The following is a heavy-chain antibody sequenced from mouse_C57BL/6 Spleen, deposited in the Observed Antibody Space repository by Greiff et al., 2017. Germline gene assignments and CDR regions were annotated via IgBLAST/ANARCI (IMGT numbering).Heavy chain of an antibody. CDR1: GFSLSTSGMG. J-gene: IGHJ2*01. CDR3: ARRERAYYSFDY. Sequence: QVQLKESGPGILQSSQTLSLTCSFSGFSLSTSGMGVSWLRQPSGKGLEWLAHIYWDDDKRYKPSLKRRLTSTKATTRNQVFLKITSVDTADTATYYSARRERAYYSFDYWGQGTTLTVSS. CDR2: IYWDDDK. D-gene: IGHD2-12*01. V-gene: IGHV8-12*01.